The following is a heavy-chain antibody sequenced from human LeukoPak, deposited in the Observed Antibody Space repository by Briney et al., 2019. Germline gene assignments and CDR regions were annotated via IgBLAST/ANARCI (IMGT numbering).Heavy chain of an antibody. CDR3: ARDSSTQHHSSRWYWHWFDP. Sequence: SETLSLTCTVSGGSISSYYWSWIRQPPGKGLEWIGYIYSSGSTNYNPSLKSRVTISVDTSKNQFSLKLSSVTAADTAVYYCARDSSTQHHSSRWYWHWFDPWGQGTLVTVSS. CDR1: GGSISSYY. V-gene: IGHV4-59*01. D-gene: IGHD6-13*01. J-gene: IGHJ5*02. CDR2: IYSSGST.